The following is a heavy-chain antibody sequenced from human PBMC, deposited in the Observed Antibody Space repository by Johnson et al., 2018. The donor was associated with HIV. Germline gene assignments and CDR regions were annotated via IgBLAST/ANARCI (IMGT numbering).Heavy chain of an antibody. Sequence: VQLVESGGGVVRPGGSLRLSCAASGFTFDDYGMSWVRPAPGKGLEWVSGIHWNGGSTGYADSLQGRGTLPRDNAKNSLYLQMNGLRAEDTALYYCARASVQWELRDYDAFDIWGQGTMVTVSS. CDR2: IHWNGGST. V-gene: IGHV3-20*04. J-gene: IGHJ3*02. CDR3: ARASVQWELRDYDAFDI. D-gene: IGHD1-26*01. CDR1: GFTFDDYG.